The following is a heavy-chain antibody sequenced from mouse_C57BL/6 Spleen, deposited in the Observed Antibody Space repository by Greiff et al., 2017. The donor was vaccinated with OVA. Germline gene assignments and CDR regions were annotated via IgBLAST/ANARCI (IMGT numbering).Heavy chain of an antibody. V-gene: IGHV5-16*01. CDR3: ARGDYGSSYAMDY. CDR2: INYDGSST. CDR1: GFTFSDYY. Sequence: QLVESEGGLVQPGSSMKLSCTASGFTFSDYYMAWVRQVPEKGLEWVANINYDGSSTYYLDSLKSRFIISRDNAKNILYLQMSSLKSEDTATYYCARGDYGSSYAMDYWGQGTSVTVSS. J-gene: IGHJ4*01. D-gene: IGHD1-1*01.